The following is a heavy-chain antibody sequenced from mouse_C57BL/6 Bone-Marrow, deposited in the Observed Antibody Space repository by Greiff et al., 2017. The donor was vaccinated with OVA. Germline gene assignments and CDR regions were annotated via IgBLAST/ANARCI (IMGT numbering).Heavy chain of an antibody. D-gene: IGHD2-1*01. CDR1: GYTFTDHT. CDR3: ARWVYGNYEGFAY. Sequence: QVQLQQSDAELVKPGASVKISCKVSGYTFTDHTIHWMKQRPEQGLEWIGYIYPRDGSTKYNEKCKGKATLTADKSSSTAYLQLNSLTSEDSAIVFCARWVYGNYEGFAYWGQGTLVTVSA. V-gene: IGHV1-78*01. J-gene: IGHJ3*01. CDR2: IYPRDGST.